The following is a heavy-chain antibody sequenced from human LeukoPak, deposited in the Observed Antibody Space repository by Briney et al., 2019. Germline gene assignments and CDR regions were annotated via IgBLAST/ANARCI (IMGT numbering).Heavy chain of an antibody. CDR2: INHSGST. CDR1: GGSFSGYY. Sequence: SETLSLSCAVYGGSFSGYYWSWIRQPPGKGLEWIGEINHSGSTNYNPSLKSRVTISVDTSKKQLSLKLTSVTAADTAVYYCARDARDDYNCSAFEIWGQRTTVTVSS. J-gene: IGHJ3*02. CDR3: ARDARDDYNCSAFEI. V-gene: IGHV4-34*01. D-gene: IGHD3-16*01.